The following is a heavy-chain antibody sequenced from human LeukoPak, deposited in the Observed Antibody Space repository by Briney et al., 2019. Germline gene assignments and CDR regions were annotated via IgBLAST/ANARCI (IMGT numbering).Heavy chain of an antibody. CDR3: AREVASASSGYYYHY. CDR1: GYTFTGYY. CDR2: INPNSGGT. J-gene: IGHJ4*02. Sequence: ASVKVSCKASGYTFTGYYMHWVRQAPGQGLEWMGWINPNSGGTNYAQKFQGRVTMTRDTSISTAYMELSRLRADDTAVYYCAREVASASSGYYYHYWGQGTLVTASS. V-gene: IGHV1-2*02. D-gene: IGHD3-22*01.